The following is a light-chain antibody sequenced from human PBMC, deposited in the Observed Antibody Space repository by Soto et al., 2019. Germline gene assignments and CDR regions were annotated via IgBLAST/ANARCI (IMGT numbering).Light chain of an antibody. Sequence: DIQMTQSPSTLSASVGDRVTITCRASQSINRWLAWYQQKPGKAPKVLTWDASILISGVPSRFSGSGFGTEFSQTVSSLPPTDFATHYCQQYNGYLTSTFGQGTKVVSK. J-gene: IGKJ1*01. V-gene: IGKV1-5*01. CDR1: QSINRW. CDR2: DAS. CDR3: QQYNGYLTST.